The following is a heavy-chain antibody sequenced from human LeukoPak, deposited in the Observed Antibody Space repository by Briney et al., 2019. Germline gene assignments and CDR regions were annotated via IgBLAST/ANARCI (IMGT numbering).Heavy chain of an antibody. CDR2: VSSNGDST. CDR3: AKNPLYDSSGYFFPTFDS. D-gene: IGHD3-22*01. J-gene: IGHJ5*01. Sequence: PGGSLRLSCAASGLTFDIYAMSWARQAPGKGLEWVSAVSSNGDSTYYADSVKGRFAISRDNTNNTLFLQMNSLRAEDTAVYYCAKNPLYDSSGYFFPTFDSWGQGTLVAVSS. CDR1: GLTFDIYA. V-gene: IGHV3-23*01.